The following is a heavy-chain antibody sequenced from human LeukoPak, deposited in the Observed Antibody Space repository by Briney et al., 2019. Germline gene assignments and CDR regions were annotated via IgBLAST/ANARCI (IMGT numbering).Heavy chain of an antibody. V-gene: IGHV3-33*01. CDR1: RFNFNTYG. D-gene: IGHD3-9*01. Sequence: GRSLRLSCVASRFNFNTYGMHWVRQAPANALEWVAVMWYDGSNEYYADSVKGRFTISRDNSKNTLYLQMNSLRVEDTAVYYCARERRYFDWIPDGMDVWGQGTTVTVSS. J-gene: IGHJ6*02. CDR2: MWYDGSNE. CDR3: ARERRYFDWIPDGMDV.